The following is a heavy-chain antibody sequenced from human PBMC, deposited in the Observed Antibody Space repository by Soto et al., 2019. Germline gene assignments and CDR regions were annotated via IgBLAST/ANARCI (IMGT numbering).Heavy chain of an antibody. Sequence: QLHLVQSGAVVKKPGASVTVSCSASGYPVTAYYMHWVRQAPGRGLEWMGGINPATGAAKYTQTFQGQVNQTRETSTSTVFLELGGLTSGDPGVFYWARGGGVGVAGSAAFDMWGQGTLVTVSS. J-gene: IGHJ3*02. V-gene: IGHV1-2*02. CDR3: ARGGGVGVAGSAAFDM. CDR1: GYPVTAYY. D-gene: IGHD3-3*01. CDR2: INPATGAA.